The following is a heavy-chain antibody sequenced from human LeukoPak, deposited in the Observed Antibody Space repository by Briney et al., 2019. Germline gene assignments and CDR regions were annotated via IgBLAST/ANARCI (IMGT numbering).Heavy chain of an antibody. CDR1: GYSISSGYY. Sequence: SETLSLTCTVSGYSISSGYYWGWIRQPPGKGLQWIGSIDHSGSTHYKLSLKSRVTISVDTSKNQSSLRLSSVTAADTAVYYCARQSGTFTIDDAFDLWGQGTVVTVSS. CDR3: ARQSGTFTIDDAFDL. J-gene: IGHJ3*01. V-gene: IGHV4-38-2*02. CDR2: IDHSGST. D-gene: IGHD3-3*01.